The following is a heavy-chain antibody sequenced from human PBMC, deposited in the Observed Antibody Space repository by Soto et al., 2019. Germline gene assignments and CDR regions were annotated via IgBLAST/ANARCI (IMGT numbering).Heavy chain of an antibody. CDR1: GFTFSSYA. CDR2: ISGSGGST. D-gene: IGHD3-3*01. V-gene: IGHV3-23*01. Sequence: EVQLLESGGGLVQPGGSLRLSCAASGFTFSSYAMSWVRQAPGKGLEWVSAISGSGGSTYYADSVKGRFTISRDNSKNTLYLQMNSLRAEDTAVYYCAKRPYYDFWSGYYLDYWGRGTLVTVSS. CDR3: AKRPYYDFWSGYYLDY. J-gene: IGHJ4*02.